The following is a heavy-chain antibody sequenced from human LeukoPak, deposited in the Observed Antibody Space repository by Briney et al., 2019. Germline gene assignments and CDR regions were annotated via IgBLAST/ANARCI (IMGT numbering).Heavy chain of an antibody. CDR2: INWNSGSI. D-gene: IGHD2-2*01. V-gene: IGHV3-9*01. CDR3: AKPGCSSITCYLNY. Sequence: GGSLRLSCAASGFTFDDYAMHWVRQAPGKGLEWVSGINWNSGSIVYADSVKGRFTISRDNAKNSLYLQMNSLRVEDTALYYCAKPGCSSITCYLNYWGQGALVTVSS. CDR1: GFTFDDYA. J-gene: IGHJ4*02.